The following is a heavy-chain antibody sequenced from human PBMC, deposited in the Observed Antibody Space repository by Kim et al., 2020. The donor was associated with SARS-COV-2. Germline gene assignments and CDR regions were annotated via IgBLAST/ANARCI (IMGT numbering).Heavy chain of an antibody. CDR1: GFTFGDYA. D-gene: IGHD3-3*01. J-gene: IGHJ6*03. Sequence: GGSLRLSCAASGFTFGDYAMHWVRQAPGKGLEWVSGISWNSGSIGYADSVKGRFTISRDNAKNSLYLQMNSLRAEDTALYYCAKDAQGGVAYYDFWSGWGNYYMDVWGKGTTVTVSS. CDR2: ISWNSGSI. V-gene: IGHV3-9*01. CDR3: AKDAQGGVAYYDFWSGWGNYYMDV.